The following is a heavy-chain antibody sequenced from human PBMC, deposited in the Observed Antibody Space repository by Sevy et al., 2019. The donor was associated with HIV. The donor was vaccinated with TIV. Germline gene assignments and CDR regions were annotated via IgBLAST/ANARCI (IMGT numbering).Heavy chain of an antibody. D-gene: IGHD2-15*01. CDR3: ARAGGICSGGSCYGYYYYYGMDV. CDR2: IYYSGST. Sequence: SETLSLTCTVSGGSISSYYWSWIRQPPGKGLEWIGYIYYSGSTNYNPSLKSRVTISVDTSKNQFSLKLSSVTAADTVVYYCARAGGICSGGSCYGYYYYYGMDVWGQGTTVTVSS. V-gene: IGHV4-59*01. CDR1: GGSISSYY. J-gene: IGHJ6*02.